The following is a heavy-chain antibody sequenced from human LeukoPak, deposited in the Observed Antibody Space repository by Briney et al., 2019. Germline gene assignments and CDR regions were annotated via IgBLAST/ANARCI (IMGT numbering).Heavy chain of an antibody. V-gene: IGHV4-59*08. CDR2: IYYSGST. CDR3: AGGLSTPRGPHYFDY. D-gene: IGHD2-15*01. CDR1: GGSISSYY. J-gene: IGHJ4*02. Sequence: SETLSLTCTVSGGSISSYYWSWIRQPPGKGLEWIGYIYYSGSTNYNPSLKSRVTISVDTSKNQFSLKLSSVTAADTAVYYCAGGLSTPRGPHYFDYWGQGTLVTVSS.